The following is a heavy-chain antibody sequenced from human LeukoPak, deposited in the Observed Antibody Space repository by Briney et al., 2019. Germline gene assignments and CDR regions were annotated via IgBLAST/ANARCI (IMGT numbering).Heavy chain of an antibody. CDR2: FDPEDGET. CDR3: PTTPPGVAGTPPDFPFDY. V-gene: IGHV1-24*01. Sequence: ASVKVSCKVSGYTLTQLSIHWVRQAPGKGLEWMGGFDPEDGETIYAQKFQGRAPMTEETSTDTAYMELSSLRSEDTAVYSCPTTPPGVAGTPPDFPFDYWGQGTLVTVSS. J-gene: IGHJ4*02. CDR1: GYTLTQLS. D-gene: IGHD6-19*01.